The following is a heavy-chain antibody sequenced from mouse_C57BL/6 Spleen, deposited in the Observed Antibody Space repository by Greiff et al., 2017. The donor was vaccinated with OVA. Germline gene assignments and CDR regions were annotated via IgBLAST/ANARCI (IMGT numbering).Heavy chain of an antibody. CDR1: GYTFTSYW. J-gene: IGHJ2*01. CDR3: AREGPGNFDY. Sequence: VQLKQPGAELVRPGSSVKLSCKASGYTFTSYWMHWVKQRPIQGLEWIGNIDPSDSETHYNQKFKDKATLTVDKSSSTAYMQLSSLTSEDSAVYYCAREGPGNFDYWGQGTTLTVSS. CDR2: IDPSDSET. V-gene: IGHV1-52*01.